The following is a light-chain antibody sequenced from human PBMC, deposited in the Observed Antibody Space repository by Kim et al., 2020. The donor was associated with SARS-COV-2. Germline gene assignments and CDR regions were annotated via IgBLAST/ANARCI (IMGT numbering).Light chain of an antibody. CDR3: SSYTSSSTWV. V-gene: IGLV2-14*01. CDR1: SSDVGGYNY. CDR2: DVS. Sequence: QSALTQPASVSGSPGQSITISCTGTSSDVGGYNYVSWYQQHPGKPPKLMIYDVSNRPSGVSNRFSGSKSGNTASLTISGLQAEDETDYYCSSYTSSSTWVFGGGTQLTVL. J-gene: IGLJ3*02.